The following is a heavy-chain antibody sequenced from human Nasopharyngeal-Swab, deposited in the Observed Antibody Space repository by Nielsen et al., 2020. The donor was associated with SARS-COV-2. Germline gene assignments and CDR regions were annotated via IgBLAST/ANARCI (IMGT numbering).Heavy chain of an antibody. Sequence: GEFLKISCAASGFTFSSYAMSWVRQAPGQGLAWVSSSSSSGGSTYYADSVKGRFTISRANSKTTLYLQMTSLRDEDTAVYYCATPGTRCSRYTCYMWVFDYWGQGTLVTVSS. D-gene: IGHD3-16*02. CDR2: SSSSGGST. J-gene: IGHJ4*02. CDR1: GFTFSSYA. CDR3: ATPGTRCSRYTCYMWVFDY. V-gene: IGHV3-23*01.